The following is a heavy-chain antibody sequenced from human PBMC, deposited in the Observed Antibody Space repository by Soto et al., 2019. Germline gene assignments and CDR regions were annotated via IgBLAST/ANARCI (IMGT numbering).Heavy chain of an antibody. CDR3: ARGVPITPGTFDY. CDR2: IYSGGST. CDR1: GLTVSRTY. J-gene: IGHJ4*02. D-gene: IGHD5-12*01. Sequence: CGSLRLSCLASGLTVSRTYMSWVRQAPGKRLEWISIIYSGGSTFYADSVKGRFTISRDNSKNTLYLQMNSLRAEDTAVYYCARGVPITPGTFDYTVKGTLFTVSS. V-gene: IGHV3-53*01.